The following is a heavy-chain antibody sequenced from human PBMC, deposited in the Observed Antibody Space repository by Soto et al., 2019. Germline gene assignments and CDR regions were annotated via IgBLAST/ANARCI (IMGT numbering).Heavy chain of an antibody. CDR3: AGSISNSYYGLDV. D-gene: IGHD3-3*01. J-gene: IGHJ6*02. Sequence: VESLKISCSGSGDSFTSYWIGWVRQMPGKGLEWMGRIDPSDSYTNYSPSFRGHVTISADKSISTAYVQWSSLKASDTAMYYCAGSISNSYYGLDVWGQGTTVTVSS. CDR1: GDSFTSYW. V-gene: IGHV5-10-1*01. CDR2: IDPSDSYT.